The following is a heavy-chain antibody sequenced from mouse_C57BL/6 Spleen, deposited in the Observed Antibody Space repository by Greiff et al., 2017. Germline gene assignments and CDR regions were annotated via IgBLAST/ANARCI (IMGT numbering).Heavy chain of an antibody. Sequence: EVQLVESGAELVRPGASVKLSCTASGFNIKDDYMHWVKQRPEQGLEWIGWIDPENGDTEYASKFQGKATITADTSSNTAYLQLSSLTSEDTAVYYCTTDYAMDYWGQGTSVTVSS. V-gene: IGHV14-4*01. CDR2: IDPENGDT. J-gene: IGHJ4*01. CDR1: GFNIKDDY. CDR3: TTDYAMDY.